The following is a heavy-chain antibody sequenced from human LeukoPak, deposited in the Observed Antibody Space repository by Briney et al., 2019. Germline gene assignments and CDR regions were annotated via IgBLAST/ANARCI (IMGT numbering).Heavy chain of an antibody. V-gene: IGHV3-72*01. D-gene: IGHD4-23*01. J-gene: IGHJ3*01. CDR2: IRTKRNSYST. Sequence: GGSLRASCVASGFSFSDQYMDWVRQVPGKGLEWVGRIRTKRNSYSTEYAASVKNRFTISRDDSQNSLFLQMNSLKTEDTAVYFCSRVGGSTSGNDGFDFWGQGTRVTVSS. CDR3: SRVGGSTSGNDGFDF. CDR1: GFSFSDQY.